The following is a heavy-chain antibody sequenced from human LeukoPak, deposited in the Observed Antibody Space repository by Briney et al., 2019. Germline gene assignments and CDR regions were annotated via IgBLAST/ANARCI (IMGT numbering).Heavy chain of an antibody. Sequence: GGSLRLSCAASGFTFSSYAMSWVRQAPGKGLEWVSAISGSGGSTYYADSVKGRFTISRDNSKNTLYVRMNSLRAEDTAVYYCAKDGGSGYYYFDYWGQGTLVTVSS. CDR1: GFTFSSYA. J-gene: IGHJ4*02. CDR2: ISGSGGST. V-gene: IGHV3-23*01. CDR3: AKDGGSGYYYFDY. D-gene: IGHD3-22*01.